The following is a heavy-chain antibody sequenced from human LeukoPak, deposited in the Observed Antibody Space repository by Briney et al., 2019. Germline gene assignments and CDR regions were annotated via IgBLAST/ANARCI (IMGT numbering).Heavy chain of an antibody. Sequence: PGGSLRLSCEASGFIFSNYAMHWVRQAPGKGLEWVAVISYEGANKYYADSVRGRFAISRDNSKSTLYLQMNSMRPEDTAVYYCAVIVVVTASTAFDIWGQGTMVTVSS. CDR2: ISYEGANK. J-gene: IGHJ3*02. CDR3: AVIVVVTASTAFDI. CDR1: GFIFSNYA. V-gene: IGHV3-30*09. D-gene: IGHD2-21*02.